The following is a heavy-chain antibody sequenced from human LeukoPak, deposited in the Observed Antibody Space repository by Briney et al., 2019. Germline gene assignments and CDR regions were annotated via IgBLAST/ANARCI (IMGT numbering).Heavy chain of an antibody. D-gene: IGHD3-22*01. J-gene: IGHJ4*02. CDR3: ARGPYDSSGPVSN. Sequence: SETLSLTCAVYGGSFSGYSWTWIRQPPGKGLEWIGESDQSGSTNYNPSLKSRVTISVDTSKNQFSLRLSSVTAADTAVYYCARGPYDSSGPVSNWGQGTLVTVSS. CDR1: GGSFSGYS. CDR2: SDQSGST. V-gene: IGHV4-34*01.